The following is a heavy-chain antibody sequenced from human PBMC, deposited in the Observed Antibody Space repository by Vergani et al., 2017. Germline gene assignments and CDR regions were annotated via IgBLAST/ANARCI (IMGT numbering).Heavy chain of an antibody. J-gene: IGHJ6*03. D-gene: IGHD4-17*01. CDR3: ARDIGSTVTNYYYMDV. CDR1: GGSISSSSYY. V-gene: IGHV4-39*07. Sequence: QLQLQESGPGLVKPSETLSLTCTVSGGSISSSSYYWGWIRQPPGKGLEWIGSIYYSGSTYYNPSLKSRVTISVDTSKNQFSLKLSSVTAADTAVYYCARDIGSTVTNYYYMDVWGKGTTVTVSS. CDR2: IYYSGST.